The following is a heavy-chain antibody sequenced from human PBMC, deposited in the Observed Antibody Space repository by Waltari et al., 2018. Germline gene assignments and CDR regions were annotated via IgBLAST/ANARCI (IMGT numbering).Heavy chain of an antibody. J-gene: IGHJ4*02. CDR3: AKVRNYYDSSGYYFDY. Sequence: VQLVESGGGVVQPGGSLRLSCAASGFTFSSYAMSWVRQAPGKGLEWVSAISGSGGSTYYADSVKGRFTISRDNSKNTLYLQMNSLRAEDTAVYYCAKVRNYYDSSGYYFDYWGQGTLVTVSS. CDR1: GFTFSSYA. CDR2: ISGSGGST. D-gene: IGHD3-22*01. V-gene: IGHV3-23*04.